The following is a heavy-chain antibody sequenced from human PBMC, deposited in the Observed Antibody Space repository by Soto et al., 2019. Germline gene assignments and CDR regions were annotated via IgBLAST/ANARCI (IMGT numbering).Heavy chain of an antibody. J-gene: IGHJ5*02. CDR2: VYATGTT. Sequence: SETLSLTCNISGGSISKFYWAWIRKTAGNGLEWMGRVYATGTTDYNPSLRSRVAMSVDISKKTFSLRLRSVTGADSGVYYCVRDGSKSLRDWFDPWGQGILVTVSS. V-gene: IGHV4-4*07. CDR1: GGSISKFY. CDR3: VRDGSKSLRDWFDP.